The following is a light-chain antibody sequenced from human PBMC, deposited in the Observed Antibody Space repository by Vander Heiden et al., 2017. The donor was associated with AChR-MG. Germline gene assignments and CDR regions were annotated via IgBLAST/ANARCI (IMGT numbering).Light chain of an antibody. CDR1: SSDVGSYNL. J-gene: IGLJ3*02. CDR3: CSYAGSSWV. CDR2: EVS. V-gene: IGLV2-23*02. Sequence: QSALTQPASVSGSPGQSITISCTETSSDVGSYNLVSWYQQHPGKAPQLMIYEVSKRPSGVSNRFSGSKPGNTASLTISGLQAEDEADYYCCSYAGSSWVFGGGTKLTVL.